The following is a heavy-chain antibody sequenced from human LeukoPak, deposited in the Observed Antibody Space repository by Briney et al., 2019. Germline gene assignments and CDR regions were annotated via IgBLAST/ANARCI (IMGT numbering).Heavy chain of an antibody. J-gene: IGHJ4*02. Sequence: ASVKVSCKASGYTFTSYAMNWVRQAPGQGLEWMGWISGNNGNTNYAQKLQGRVTMTTDTSTSTAYMELRSLRSDDTAVYYCARNTLWFGEDYWGQGTLVTVSS. D-gene: IGHD3-10*01. CDR2: ISGNNGNT. CDR1: GYTFTSYA. V-gene: IGHV1-18*01. CDR3: ARNTLWFGEDY.